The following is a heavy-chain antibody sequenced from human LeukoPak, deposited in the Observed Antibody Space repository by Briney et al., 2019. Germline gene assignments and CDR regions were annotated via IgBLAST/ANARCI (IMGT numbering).Heavy chain of an antibody. V-gene: IGHV1-2*02. D-gene: IGHD6-25*01. CDR1: GYSFTDSY. Sequence: ASVRVSCRASGYSFTDSYMHWVRQAPGQRQEWMGWINPKSGVTNYAPKFRDSVTMTKDTASSTAYMESNRLRYDDAATYYCAMLVSGSDQWGQGTLVTVT. J-gene: IGHJ5*02. CDR2: INPKSGVT. CDR3: AMLVSGSDQ.